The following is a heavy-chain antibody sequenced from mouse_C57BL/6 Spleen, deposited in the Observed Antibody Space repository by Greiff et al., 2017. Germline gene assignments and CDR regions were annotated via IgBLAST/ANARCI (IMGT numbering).Heavy chain of an antibody. V-gene: IGHV5-6*02. D-gene: IGHD1-1*01. Sequence: DVKLVESGGDLVKPGGSLKLSCAASGFTFSSYGMSWVRQTPDKRLEWVATIRSGGSYTYYPDSVKGRFTISRDNAKNTLYLQMSSLKSEDTAMYYCSRQGLLRYPAWFAYWGQGTLVTVSA. CDR3: SRQGLLRYPAWFAY. J-gene: IGHJ3*01. CDR2: IRSGGSYT. CDR1: GFTFSSYG.